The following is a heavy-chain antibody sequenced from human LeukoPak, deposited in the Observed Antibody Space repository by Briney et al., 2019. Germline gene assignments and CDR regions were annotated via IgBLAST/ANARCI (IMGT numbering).Heavy chain of an antibody. V-gene: IGHV4-59*01. CDR2: VYYSGST. J-gene: IGHJ4*02. CDR1: GGSISNYY. Sequence: SETLSLTCTVSGGSISNYYWSWIRQPPGKGLEWIGSVYYSGSTKYHPSLKSRATMSVDTSRNQFSLEVTSVTAADTAVYYCAREGPHYYDSSGYSLFYWGQGTLVTVSS. D-gene: IGHD3-22*01. CDR3: AREGPHYYDSSGYSLFY.